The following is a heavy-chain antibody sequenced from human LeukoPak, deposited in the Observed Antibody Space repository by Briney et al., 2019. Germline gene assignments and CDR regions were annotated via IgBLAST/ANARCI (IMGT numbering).Heavy chain of an antibody. CDR2: ISSRSTYI. V-gene: IGHV3-21*01. CDR1: GFTFSSYS. CDR3: ARVQLRGSGGY. J-gene: IGHJ4*02. Sequence: GGSLRLSCAASGFTFSSYSMNWVRQAPGKGLEWVSSISSRSTYIYHADSVKGRFTISRDNAKNSLYLQMNSLRAEDTAVYYCARVQLRGSGGYWGQGTLVTVSS. D-gene: IGHD3-10*01.